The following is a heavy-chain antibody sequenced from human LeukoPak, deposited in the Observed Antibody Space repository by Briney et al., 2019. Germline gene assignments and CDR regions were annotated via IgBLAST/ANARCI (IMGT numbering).Heavy chain of an antibody. CDR2: IYYSGST. J-gene: IGHJ5*02. V-gene: IGHV4-61*01. CDR1: GGSVSSGSYY. CDR3: EGFSGSGSGFHP. D-gene: IGHD6-19*01. Sequence: SETLSLTCTVSGGSVSSGSYYWSWIRQPPGKGLEWIGYIYYSGSTNDNPSLKRRVTISIDTSKNQFSLKLSSVTAAHTDVYYCEGFSGSGSGFHPWGQGTMVSVPS.